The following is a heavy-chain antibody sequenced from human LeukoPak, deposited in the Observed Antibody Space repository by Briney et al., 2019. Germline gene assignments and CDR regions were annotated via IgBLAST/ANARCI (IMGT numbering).Heavy chain of an antibody. Sequence: GGSLRLSCAASGFTFDDYAMHWVRQAPGKGLEWVSGISWNSGSIGYADSVKGRFTISRDNAKNSLYLQMNSLRAEDMALYYCAKDIAAASPGVGAFDIWGQGTMVTVSS. D-gene: IGHD6-13*01. CDR2: ISWNSGSI. CDR1: GFTFDDYA. CDR3: AKDIAAASPGVGAFDI. J-gene: IGHJ3*02. V-gene: IGHV3-9*03.